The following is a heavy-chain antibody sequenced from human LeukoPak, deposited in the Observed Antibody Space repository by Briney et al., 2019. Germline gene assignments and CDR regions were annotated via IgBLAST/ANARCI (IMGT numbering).Heavy chain of an antibody. J-gene: IGHJ4*02. Sequence: PGGSLRLSCAPSGFTFSSYAMSWVRQAPGKGLKWVSAISGSGGSTYYADSVKGRFTIYRDNSKNTLYLQMNSLRAEDRAVYYCAKDIAVVDHWGQGTLVTVSS. V-gene: IGHV3-23*01. CDR2: ISGSGGST. D-gene: IGHD6-19*01. CDR1: GFTFSSYA. CDR3: AKDIAVVDH.